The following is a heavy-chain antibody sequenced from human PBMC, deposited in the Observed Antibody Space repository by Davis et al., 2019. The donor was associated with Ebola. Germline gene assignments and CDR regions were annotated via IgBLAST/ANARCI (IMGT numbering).Heavy chain of an antibody. D-gene: IGHD5-12*01. CDR2: ISGSGGST. V-gene: IGHV3-23*01. CDR3: AKEGGYDQPYYYYYGMDV. Sequence: PGGSLRLSCAASGFTFSSYAMSWVRQAPGKGLEWVSAISGSGGSTYYADSVKGRFTISRDNSKNTLYLQMNSLRAEDTAVYYCAKEGGYDQPYYYYYGMDVWGQGATVTVSS. CDR1: GFTFSSYA. J-gene: IGHJ6*02.